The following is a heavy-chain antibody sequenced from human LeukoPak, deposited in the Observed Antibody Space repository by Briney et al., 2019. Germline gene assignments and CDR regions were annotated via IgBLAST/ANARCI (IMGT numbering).Heavy chain of an antibody. J-gene: IGHJ4*02. CDR2: INPNSGGT. D-gene: IGHD3-3*01. CDR3: ARDLEVRRVLYYSEN. Sequence: GASVKLSCKPSGYSFSGYYMNWVRQAPGQGLEWMGWINPNSGGTNYAQKFQDRVTMTRDTSISTAYMELSRLRSDDTAVYYCARDLEVRRVLYYSENWGEGALCTVSS. V-gene: IGHV1-2*02. CDR1: GYSFSGYY.